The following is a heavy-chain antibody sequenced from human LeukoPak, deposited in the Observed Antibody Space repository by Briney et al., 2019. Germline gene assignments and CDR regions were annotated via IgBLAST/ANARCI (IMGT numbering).Heavy chain of an antibody. CDR1: GFTFNSYA. Sequence: PGGSLRLSCAASGFTFNSYAMSWVRQAPGKGLEWVSAISGSGGSTYYADSVKGRFTISRDNSKNTLYLQMGSLRAEDMAVYYCARRIGGGIYGSGYFDYWGQGTLVTVSS. CDR3: ARRIGGGIYGSGYFDY. J-gene: IGHJ4*02. V-gene: IGHV3-23*01. CDR2: ISGSGGST. D-gene: IGHD3-10*01.